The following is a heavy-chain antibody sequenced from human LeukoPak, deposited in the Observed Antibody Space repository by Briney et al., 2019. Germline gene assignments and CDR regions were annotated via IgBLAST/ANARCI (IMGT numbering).Heavy chain of an antibody. Sequence: PGGSLRLSCAASRFSFSSYGMHWVRQAPGKGLEWVAVIWYDGSNKYYADSVKGRFTISRDNSKNTLYLQMNSLRAEDTAVYYCAKGGIVEPYWGQGTLVTVSS. V-gene: IGHV3-33*06. J-gene: IGHJ4*02. CDR2: IWYDGSNK. CDR1: RFSFSSYG. CDR3: AKGGIVEPY. D-gene: IGHD1-26*01.